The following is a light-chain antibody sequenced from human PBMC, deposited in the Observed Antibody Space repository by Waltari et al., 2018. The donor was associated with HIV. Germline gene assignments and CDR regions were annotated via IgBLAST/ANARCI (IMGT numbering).Light chain of an antibody. CDR2: GAS. CDR3: QQYNNWPWFT. J-gene: IGKJ2*01. CDR1: QSVASN. V-gene: IGKV3-15*01. Sequence: EIVMTQSPATLSVSPGRTATLSCRASQSVASNLAWYQQKPGQTPRLLIYGASTRATGISPRFSGSGSGTNFALTITSLQSGDVAVYYCQQYNNWPWFTFGQGTKLEIK.